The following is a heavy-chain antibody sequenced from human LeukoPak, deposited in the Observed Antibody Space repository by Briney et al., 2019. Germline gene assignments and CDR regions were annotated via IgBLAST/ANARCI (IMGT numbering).Heavy chain of an antibody. J-gene: IGHJ4*02. D-gene: IGHD6-19*01. V-gene: IGHV4-59*08. CDR3: AQTTGWPGFDF. CDR2: IYNGRNT. CDR1: GASTSDKY. Sequence: PSETLSLTCSASGASTSDKYWSWIRQSPGRTLERIGHIYNGRNTKYNPSLTSRVTILVDTSKNQFSLSLTSVTAADTAMYYCAQTTGWPGFDFWGPGALVTVSS.